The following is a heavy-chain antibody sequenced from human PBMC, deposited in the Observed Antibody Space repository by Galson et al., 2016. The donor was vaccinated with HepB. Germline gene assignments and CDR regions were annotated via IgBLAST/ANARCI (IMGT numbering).Heavy chain of an antibody. CDR3: ARDVEGAAGNWGFDY. V-gene: IGHV1-18*01. Sequence: SVKVSCKASGYDFRSHDISWVRQAPGQGLEWVGWSSPRNGNRNYAPELKGRVTMTTETSTTTAYMELTNLTFADTAVYFCARDVEGAAGNWGFDYWGQGTLVIVSS. D-gene: IGHD6-13*01. CDR2: SSPRNGNR. CDR1: GYDFRSHD. J-gene: IGHJ4*02.